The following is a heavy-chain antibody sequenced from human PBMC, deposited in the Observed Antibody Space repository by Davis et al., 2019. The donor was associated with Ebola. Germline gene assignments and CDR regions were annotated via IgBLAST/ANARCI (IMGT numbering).Heavy chain of an antibody. J-gene: IGHJ4*02. CDR1: GASFNDYY. CDR2: INHSGSI. D-gene: IGHD3-10*01. Sequence: PSETLSLTCAVYGASFNDYYWTWIRQPPGKGLEWIGEINHSGSINYNPSLKSRVTISIDTSKNQFSLKLNSVTAADTAVYFCARGVRGSGNYLNYWGEGTLVTVSS. CDR3: ARGVRGSGNYLNY. V-gene: IGHV4-34*01.